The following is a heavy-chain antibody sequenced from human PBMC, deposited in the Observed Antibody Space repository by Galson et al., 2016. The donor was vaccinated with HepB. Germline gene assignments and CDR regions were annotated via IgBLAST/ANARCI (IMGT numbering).Heavy chain of an antibody. CDR1: GITFNTYN. D-gene: IGHD1-7*01. CDR3: ARIIKTGTTSHFDY. CDR2: ISTSSSPI. Sequence: SLRLPCAASGITFNTYNMVWVRQAPGKGLEWVSYISTSSSPISYRDSVKGRFTISRDNTKNSLYLQLNSLRAEDTAVYYCARIIKTGTTSHFDYWGQGTLVTVSS. V-gene: IGHV3-21*01. J-gene: IGHJ4*02.